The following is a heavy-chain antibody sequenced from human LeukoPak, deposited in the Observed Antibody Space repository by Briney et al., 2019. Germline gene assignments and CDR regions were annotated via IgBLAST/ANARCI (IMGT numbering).Heavy chain of an antibody. CDR1: GFTFSSYE. Sequence: QPGGSLRLSCAASGFTFSSYEMNWVRQAPGKGLEWVSYIGSSGSTIYYADSVKGRFTIPRDNAKNSLYLQMNSLRAEDTAVYYCARDRVRGYYYYGMDVWGQGTTVTVSS. J-gene: IGHJ6*02. V-gene: IGHV3-48*03. D-gene: IGHD3-10*01. CDR3: ARDRVRGYYYYGMDV. CDR2: IGSSGSTI.